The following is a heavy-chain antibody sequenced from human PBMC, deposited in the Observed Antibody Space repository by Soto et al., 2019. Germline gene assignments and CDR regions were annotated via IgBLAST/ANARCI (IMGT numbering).Heavy chain of an antibody. CDR2: MNPNSGNT. CDR3: ARGITIFGVVPG. Sequence: QVQLVQSGAEVKKPGASVKVSCKASGYTFTSYDINWVRQATGQGLEWMGWMNPNSGNTVYAQKCQGRVTMTRNTSISTAYMELSSLRSEDTAVYYCARGITIFGVVPGWGQGTLVTVSS. CDR1: GYTFTSYD. V-gene: IGHV1-8*01. J-gene: IGHJ4*02. D-gene: IGHD3-3*01.